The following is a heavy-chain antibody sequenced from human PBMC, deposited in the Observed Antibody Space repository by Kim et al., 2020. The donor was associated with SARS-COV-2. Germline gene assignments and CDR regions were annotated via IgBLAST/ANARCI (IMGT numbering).Heavy chain of an antibody. D-gene: IGHD6-13*01. CDR1: SGSISSYY. CDR2: IYYSGST. J-gene: IGHJ5*02. CDR3: ARSRRQQLVRWSWFEP. V-gene: IGHV4-59*01. Sequence: SETLSLTCTVSSGSISSYYWSWIRQPPGKGLEWIGYIYYSGSTNYNPSLKSRVTISVDTSKNQFSLKLSSVTAADTAVYYCARSRRQQLVRWSWFEPWG.